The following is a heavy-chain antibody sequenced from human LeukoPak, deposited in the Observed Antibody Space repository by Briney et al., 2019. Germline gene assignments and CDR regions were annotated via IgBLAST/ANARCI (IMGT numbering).Heavy chain of an antibody. CDR2: ISSDGSQK. CDR1: GFTFSSYA. D-gene: IGHD4-17*01. V-gene: IGHV3-30*18. Sequence: GRSLRLSCAASGFTFSSYAMNWVRQAPGKGLEWVGIISSDGSQKFYADSVKGRFTTSRDNSKNTLYLQVASLRAEDTAVYYVAKKTGPMVHGADWGQGTLVTVSS. J-gene: IGHJ4*02. CDR3: AKKTGPMVHGAD.